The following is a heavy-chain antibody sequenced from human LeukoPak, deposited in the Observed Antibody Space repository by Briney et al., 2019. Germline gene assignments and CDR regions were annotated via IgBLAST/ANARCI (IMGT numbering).Heavy chain of an antibody. Sequence: SQTLSLTCTVSGGSITSGDYYWSWVRQPPGKSLEWIGYIYHSGYTYYKPSLKSRVTISLDTSENQFSLRLTSVTAADTAVYYCARLRDGYNFDYWGQGTLVTVSS. D-gene: IGHD5-24*01. CDR1: GGSITSGDYY. CDR3: ARLRDGYNFDY. V-gene: IGHV4-30-4*01. CDR2: IYHSGYT. J-gene: IGHJ4*02.